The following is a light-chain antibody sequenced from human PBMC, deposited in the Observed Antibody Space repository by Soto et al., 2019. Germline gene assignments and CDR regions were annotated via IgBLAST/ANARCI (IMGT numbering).Light chain of an antibody. J-gene: IGKJ4*01. CDR2: KAS. Sequence: DIQMTQSPSTLSASVGDRVTITCRASQSISSWLAGYQQKPGKAPKLMIYKASSLESGVPSRFSVSGSGTEFTLTISSLQPDDFATYYCQQYHSYVTFGGGTKVEIK. CDR1: QSISSW. CDR3: QQYHSYVT. V-gene: IGKV1-5*03.